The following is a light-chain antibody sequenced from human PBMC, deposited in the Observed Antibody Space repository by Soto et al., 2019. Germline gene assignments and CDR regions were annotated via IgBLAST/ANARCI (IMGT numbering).Light chain of an antibody. V-gene: IGLV2-14*01. CDR1: SSDVGGYNY. Sequence: QSVLTQPASVSGSPGQSITISCTGTSSDVGGYNYVSWYQQHPGKAPKLMIYDVSNRPSGVSNRFSGSKSGNTASLTISGLQAEDEADYYCISYTSSSIPYVFGTGTTVTVL. J-gene: IGLJ1*01. CDR3: ISYTSSSIPYV. CDR2: DVS.